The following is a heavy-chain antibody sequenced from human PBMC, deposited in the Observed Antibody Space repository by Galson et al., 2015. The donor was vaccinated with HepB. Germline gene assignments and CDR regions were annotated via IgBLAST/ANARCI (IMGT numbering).Heavy chain of an antibody. CDR3: ARVDGEDDYDTSGFSY. J-gene: IGHJ4*02. CDR1: GGSFSRYA. D-gene: IGHD3-22*01. V-gene: IGHV1-69*01. CDR2: IIPMYGVA. Sequence: CKASGGSFSRYAMSWFRQAPGEGLEWMGGIIPMYGVAQYGQKLQGRVTIDADESTSTLYMELSSLRSEDTAVYYCARVDGEDDYDTSGFSYWGQGTLVTVSS.